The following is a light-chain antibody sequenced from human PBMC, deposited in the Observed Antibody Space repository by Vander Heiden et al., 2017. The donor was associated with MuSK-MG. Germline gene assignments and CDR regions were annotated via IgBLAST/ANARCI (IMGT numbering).Light chain of an antibody. CDR1: QSVSSY. J-gene: IGKJ1*01. CDR2: DAS. CDR3: QQRSNWPTWT. V-gene: IGKV3-11*01. Sequence: EIVLTQSPATLSLSPGERATLSCRASQSVSSYLAWYQQKPGQAPRLLIYDASNRATGIPARFRGSGSGTDFTLTSSILEPEDFAVYYCQQRSNWPTWTFGQGTKVEIK.